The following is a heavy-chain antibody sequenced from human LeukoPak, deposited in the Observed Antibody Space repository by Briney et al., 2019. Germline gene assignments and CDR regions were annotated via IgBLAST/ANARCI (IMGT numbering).Heavy chain of an antibody. V-gene: IGHV3-74*01. CDR3: ARDGIAVAGIYYYYGMDV. Sequence: AGGSLRLSCAASGFTFSSYWMHWVRQAPGKGLVWVSRINSDGSSTSYADSVKGRFTISRDNAKNTLYLQMNSLRAEGTAVYYCARDGIAVAGIYYYYGMDVWGQGTTVTVSS. J-gene: IGHJ6*02. CDR2: INSDGSST. CDR1: GFTFSSYW. D-gene: IGHD6-19*01.